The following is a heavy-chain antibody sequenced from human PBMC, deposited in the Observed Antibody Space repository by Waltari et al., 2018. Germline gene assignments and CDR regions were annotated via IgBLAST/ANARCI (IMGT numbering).Heavy chain of an antibody. CDR2: ISYDGSNK. Sequence: QVQSVGSGGGVVEPGRSVRTSCAASRVPVSSCGLHWVRQAPGKGLEWAAVISYDGSNKYYADSVKGRFTISRDNSKNTLYLQMNSLRAEDTAVYYCAKARGGFWDPSYMDVWGKGTTVTVSS. D-gene: IGHD3-3*01. CDR3: AKARGGFWDPSYMDV. V-gene: IGHV3-30*18. CDR1: RVPVSSCG. J-gene: IGHJ6*03.